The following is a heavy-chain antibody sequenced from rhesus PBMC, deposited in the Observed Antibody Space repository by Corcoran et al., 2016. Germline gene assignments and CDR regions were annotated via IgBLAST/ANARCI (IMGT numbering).Heavy chain of an antibody. V-gene: IGHV3S5*01. D-gene: IGHD6-31*01. CDR3: AKSWAYSSGWYCFDY. J-gene: IGHJ4*01. CDR2: INRCGCST. CDR1: GFTFSSYG. Sequence: EVQLVETGGGLVQPGGSLKLSCAASGFTFSSYGMSWVRQAPGKGLEWVSSINRCGCSTYYADYVKGRFTIARDNSKNTLSLQMNSLRAEDTAVYYCAKSWAYSSGWYCFDYWGQGVLVTVSS.